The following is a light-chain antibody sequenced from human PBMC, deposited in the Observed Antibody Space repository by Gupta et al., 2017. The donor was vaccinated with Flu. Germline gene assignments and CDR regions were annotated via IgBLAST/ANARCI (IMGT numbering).Light chain of an antibody. J-gene: IGLJ2*01. CDR1: SGHSSYA. CDR2: LNSDGSH. CDR3: QTGGTGLV. Sequence: QLVLTQSPSASASLGASVKLTCTLSSGHSSYAIAWHQQQPEKGPRYLMKLNSDGSHRKGDGIPDRFSGSSSGAGRYLTLASLQSEDEADYYCQTGGTGLVFGGGTKLTVL. V-gene: IGLV4-69*01.